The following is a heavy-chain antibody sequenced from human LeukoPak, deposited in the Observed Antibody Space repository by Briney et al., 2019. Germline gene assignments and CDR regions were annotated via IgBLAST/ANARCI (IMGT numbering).Heavy chain of an antibody. J-gene: IGHJ4*02. V-gene: IGHV1-69*05. D-gene: IGHD3-10*01. CDR2: IIPIFGTA. CDR1: GGTFSSYA. Sequence: PGSSVKVSCKASGGTFSSYAISWVRQAPGQGLEWMGGIIPIFGTANYAQKFQGRVTITTDESTSTAYMELSSLRSEDTAVYYCARDHRYYGSGSSGFDYWGQGTLVTVS. CDR3: ARDHRYYGSGSSGFDY.